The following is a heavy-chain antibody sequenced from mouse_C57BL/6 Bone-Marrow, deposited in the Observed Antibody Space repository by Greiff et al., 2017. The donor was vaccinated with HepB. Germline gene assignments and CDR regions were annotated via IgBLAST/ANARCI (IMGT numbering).Heavy chain of an antibody. J-gene: IGHJ4*01. CDR3: AVTTVVAPCYAMDY. CDR2: IYTRSGNT. Sequence: QVQLQQSGAELARPGASVKLSCKASGYTFTSYGISWVKQRTGQGLEWIGEIYTRSGNTYYNEKFKGKATLTADKSSSTAYMELRSLTSEDSAVYFCAVTTVVAPCYAMDYWGQGTSVTVSS. V-gene: IGHV1-81*01. CDR1: GYTFTSYG. D-gene: IGHD1-1*01.